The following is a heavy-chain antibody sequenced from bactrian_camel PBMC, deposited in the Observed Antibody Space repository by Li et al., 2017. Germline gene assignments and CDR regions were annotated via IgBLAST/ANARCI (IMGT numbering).Heavy chain of an antibody. D-gene: IGHD2*01. Sequence: VQLVESGGGSVQPGGSLRLACTASAAGIEYYRQVPGRECELVATDSEDGTTQYADSVKGRFTISRDNAKGMVYLQMNDLKTEDTAIYYCASDARASTCSGGESPHFSRYRFWGQGTQVTVS. CDR2: DSEDGTT. J-gene: IGHJ6*01. CDR1: AAG. CDR3: ASDARASTCSGGESPHFSRYRF. V-gene: IGHV3S53*01.